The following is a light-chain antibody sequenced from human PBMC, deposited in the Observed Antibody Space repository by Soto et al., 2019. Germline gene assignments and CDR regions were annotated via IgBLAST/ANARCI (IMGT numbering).Light chain of an antibody. CDR2: DVS. CDR1: SSDVGGYSY. V-gene: IGLV2-14*01. J-gene: IGLJ1*01. Sequence: QRELTQPASVSGAPGQSIAISCTRNSSDVGGYSYASWYQQQPGKAPKLVISDVSNRPSGVSDRFSGSKSGNTASLTISGLQTEDEADYYCASYTTCSTYVFGTGTKVTVL. CDR3: ASYTTCSTYV.